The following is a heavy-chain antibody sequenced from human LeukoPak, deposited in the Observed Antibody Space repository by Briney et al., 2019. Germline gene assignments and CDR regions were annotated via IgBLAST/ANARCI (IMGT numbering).Heavy chain of an antibody. CDR2: ISAYNGNT. CDR3: ARDDSVYCSSTSCYGAYTFDI. CDR1: GYTFTSYG. J-gene: IGHJ3*02. Sequence: ASVTVSCKASGYTFTSYGISWVRQAPGQGLEWMGWISAYNGNTNYAQKLQGRVTMTTDTSTSTAYMELRSLRSDDTAVYYCARDDSVYCSSTSCYGAYTFDIWGQGTMVTVSS. V-gene: IGHV1-18*01. D-gene: IGHD2-2*01.